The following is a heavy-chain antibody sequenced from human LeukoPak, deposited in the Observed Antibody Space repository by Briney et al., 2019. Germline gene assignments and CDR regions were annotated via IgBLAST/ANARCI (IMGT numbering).Heavy chain of an antibody. Sequence: PSETLSLTCTVSGGSISSYYWSWSRQPPGKGLEWIGYIYYSGSTNYNPSLKSRVTISVDTSKNQFSLKLSSVTAADTAVYYCARDRYDYVWGSYPSHGYAFDIWGQGTMVTVSS. CDR2: IYYSGST. J-gene: IGHJ3*02. D-gene: IGHD3-16*02. V-gene: IGHV4-59*01. CDR3: ARDRYDYVWGSYPSHGYAFDI. CDR1: GGSISSYY.